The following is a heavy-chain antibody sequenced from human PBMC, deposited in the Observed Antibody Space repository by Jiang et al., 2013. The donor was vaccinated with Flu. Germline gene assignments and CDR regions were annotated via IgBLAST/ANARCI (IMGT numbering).Heavy chain of an antibody. CDR2: IDWDDDK. CDR1: GFSLSTSGMC. J-gene: IGHJ3*02. CDR3: ARRTGTTDGDAFDI. V-gene: IGHV2-70*11. Sequence: KPTQTLTLTCTFSGFSLSTSGMCVSWIRQPPGKALEWLARIDWDDDKYYSTSLKTRLTISKDTSKNQVVLTMTNMDPVDTATYYCARRTGTTDGDAFDIWGQGTMVTVSS. D-gene: IGHD1-7*01.